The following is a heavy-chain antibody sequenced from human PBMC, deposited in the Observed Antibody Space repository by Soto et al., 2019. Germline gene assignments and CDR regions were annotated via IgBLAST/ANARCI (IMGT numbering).Heavy chain of an antibody. V-gene: IGHV5-51*01. CDR3: ARQTLAAADVYYYYMDV. J-gene: IGHJ6*03. Sequence: GESLKISCKGSGYSFTSYWIGCVRQMPGKGLEWMGIIYPGDSDTRYSPSFQGQVTISADKSISTAYLQWSSLKASDTAMYYCARQTLAAADVYYYYMDVCGKGTTVTVPS. CDR1: GYSFTSYW. CDR2: IYPGDSDT. D-gene: IGHD6-13*01.